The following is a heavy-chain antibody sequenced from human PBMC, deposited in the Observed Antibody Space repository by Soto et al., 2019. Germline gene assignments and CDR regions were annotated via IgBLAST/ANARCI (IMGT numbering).Heavy chain of an antibody. V-gene: IGHV4-39*01. J-gene: IGHJ4*02. CDR2: IYYSGST. D-gene: IGHD1-26*01. CDR3: ARVGRLGGTPYYFDY. CDR1: GGSVSSGSYY. Sequence: PSETLSLTCTVSGGSVSSGSYYWSWIRQPPGKGLEWIGSIYYSGSTYYNPSLKSRVTISVDTSKNQFSLKLSSVTAADTAVYHCARVGRLGGTPYYFDYWGQGTLVTVSS.